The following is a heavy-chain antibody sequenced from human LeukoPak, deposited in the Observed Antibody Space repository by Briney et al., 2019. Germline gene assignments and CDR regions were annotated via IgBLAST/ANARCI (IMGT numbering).Heavy chain of an antibody. CDR2: ISSSSSYI. D-gene: IGHD3-10*01. CDR1: GFTFSSYS. CDR3: AREYYFSHIDG. V-gene: IGHV3-21*01. J-gene: IGHJ6*03. Sequence: GGSLRLSCAASGFTFSSYSMNWVRQAPGKGLEWVSSISSSSSYIYYADSVKGRFTISRDNAKNSLYLQMNSLRADDTAMYYCAREYYFSHIDGWGKGTTVTVSS.